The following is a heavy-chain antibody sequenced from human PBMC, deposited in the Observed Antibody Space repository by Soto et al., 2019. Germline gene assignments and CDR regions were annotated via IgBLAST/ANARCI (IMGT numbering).Heavy chain of an antibody. CDR3: ARDLVGHYYGSGSYMNWFDP. D-gene: IGHD3-10*01. V-gene: IGHV4-31*03. CDR1: GGSISSGCYY. Sequence: SETMSLTSTVAGGSISSGCYYWSWIRQHPGKGLEWIGYIYYSGSTYYNPSLKSRVTISVDTSKNQFSLKLSSVTAADTAVYYCARDLVGHYYGSGSYMNWFDPWGQGTLVTVSS. CDR2: IYYSGST. J-gene: IGHJ5*02.